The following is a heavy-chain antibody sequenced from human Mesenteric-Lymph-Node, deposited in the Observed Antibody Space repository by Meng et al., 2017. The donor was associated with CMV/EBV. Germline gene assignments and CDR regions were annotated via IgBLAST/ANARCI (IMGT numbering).Heavy chain of an antibody. V-gene: IGHV3-23*01. CDR1: GFTFSSYA. D-gene: IGHD2-2*01. CDR2: ISGSGGST. J-gene: IGHJ3*02. Sequence: GESLKISCAASGFTFSSYALSWVRQAPGKGLEWVSAISGSGGSTYYADSVKGRFTISRDNSKNTLYLQMNSLRTEDTAVYYCAREKVVVDDAFDIWGQGTMVTVSS. CDR3: AREKVVVDDAFDI.